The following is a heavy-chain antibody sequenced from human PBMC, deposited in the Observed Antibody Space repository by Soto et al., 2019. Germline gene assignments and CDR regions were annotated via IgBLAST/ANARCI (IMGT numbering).Heavy chain of an antibody. CDR1: GFTFSSYD. J-gene: IGHJ4*02. CDR2: IGTAGDP. Sequence: PGGSLRLSCAASGFTFSSYDMHWVRQATGKGLEWVSAIGTAGDPYYPGSVKGRFTISRENAKNSLYLQMNSLRAGDTAVYYCARAVHSSGWYYFDYWVQGTLVTVSS. D-gene: IGHD6-19*01. CDR3: ARAVHSSGWYYFDY. V-gene: IGHV3-13*05.